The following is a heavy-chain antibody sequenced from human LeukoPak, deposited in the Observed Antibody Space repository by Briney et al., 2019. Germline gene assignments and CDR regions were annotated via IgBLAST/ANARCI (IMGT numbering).Heavy chain of an antibody. CDR3: AREAYYDCSGSLDY. V-gene: IGHV3-23*01. CDR2: INGRGVST. D-gene: IGHD3-22*01. J-gene: IGHJ4*02. Sequence: GGSLRLSCAASGFTFSTYAMSWVRQAPGKGLEWVSSINGRGVSTYYADSVKGRFTISRDNSKNTLYLQMSSLRADDTAIYYCAREAYYDCSGSLDYWGQGTLVTVSS. CDR1: GFTFSTYA.